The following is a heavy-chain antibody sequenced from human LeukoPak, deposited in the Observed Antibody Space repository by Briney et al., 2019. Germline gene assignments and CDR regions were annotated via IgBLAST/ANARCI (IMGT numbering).Heavy chain of an antibody. Sequence: PSETLSLTCSLSGGSITNYYWSWIRQPPGKGLEWIAWIYSSGNTEYNPSLESRVTISLGTCNNQFSLRMTSVTASDTAAYYCASTAEYPGSGPSWAFEISGQGTMVTASP. CDR1: GGSITNYY. J-gene: IGHJ3*02. CDR2: IYSSGNT. V-gene: IGHV4-59*01. D-gene: IGHD3-10*01. CDR3: ASTAEYPGSGPSWAFEI.